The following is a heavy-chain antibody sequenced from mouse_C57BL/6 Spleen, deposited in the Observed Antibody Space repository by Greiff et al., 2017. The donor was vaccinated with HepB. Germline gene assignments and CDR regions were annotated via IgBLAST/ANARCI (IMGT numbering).Heavy chain of an antibody. CDR3: TRSANWDVFDY. Sequence: VQLVESGAELVRPGASVTLSCKASGYTFTDYEMHWVKQTPVHGLEWIGAIDPETGGTAYNQKFKGKAILTADKSSSTAYMELRSLTSEDSAVYYCTRSANWDVFDYWGQGTTLTVSS. D-gene: IGHD4-1*01. J-gene: IGHJ2*01. CDR2: IDPETGGT. V-gene: IGHV1-15*01. CDR1: GYTFTDYE.